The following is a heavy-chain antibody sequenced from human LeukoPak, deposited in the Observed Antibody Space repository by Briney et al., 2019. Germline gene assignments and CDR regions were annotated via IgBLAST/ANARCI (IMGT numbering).Heavy chain of an antibody. D-gene: IGHD3-9*01. CDR1: GGTFSSYA. V-gene: IGHV1-69*06. CDR2: IIPIFGTA. J-gene: IGHJ3*02. CDR3: ARDFVLRYFDWSHPGAFDI. Sequence: SVKVSCKASGGTFSSYAISWVRQAPGQGLEWMGGIIPIFGTANYAQKFQGRVTITADKSTSTAYMELSSLRSDDTAVYYCARDFVLRYFDWSHPGAFDIWGQGTMVTVSS.